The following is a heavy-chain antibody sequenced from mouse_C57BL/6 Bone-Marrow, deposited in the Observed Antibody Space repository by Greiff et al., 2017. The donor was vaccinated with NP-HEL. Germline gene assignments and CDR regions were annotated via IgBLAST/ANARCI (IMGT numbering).Heavy chain of an antibody. CDR3: ASPFYDYGGGGGSACFAY. J-gene: IGHJ3*01. CDR1: GYAFSSSW. CDR2: IYPGDGDT. Sequence: QVQLQQSGPELVKPGASVKISCKASGYAFSSSWMNWVKQRPGKGLEWIGRIYPGDGDTNYNGKFKGKATLTADKSSSTAYMQLSSLTSEDSAVYFCASPFYDYGGGGGSACFAYWGQGTLFTVSA. V-gene: IGHV1-82*01. D-gene: IGHD2-4*01.